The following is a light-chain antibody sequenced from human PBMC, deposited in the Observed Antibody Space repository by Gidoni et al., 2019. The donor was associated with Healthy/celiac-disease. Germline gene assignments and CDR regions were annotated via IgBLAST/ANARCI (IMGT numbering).Light chain of an antibody. J-gene: IGKJ4*01. CDR1: QSISSY. Sequence: DMQMPRSPSSLSASVGDRVTIPCRSSQSISSYLNWYQQKPGKAPKLLIYAASRLQSRVPSRFRGSGSGTDFTLTISSLQPEDFATYYSQQSYSTPPLTFGGXTKVEIK. CDR2: AAS. V-gene: IGKV1-39*01. CDR3: QQSYSTPPLT.